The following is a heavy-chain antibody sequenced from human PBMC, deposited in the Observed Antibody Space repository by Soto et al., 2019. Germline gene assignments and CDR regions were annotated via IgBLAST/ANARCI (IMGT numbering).Heavy chain of an antibody. Sequence: SETLSLTCTVSGGSISSSSYYWGWVRQPPGKGLEWIGSIYYSGSTYYNPSLRSRVTISVDTSKNQFSLKLSSVTAADTAVYYCARFGWYFDYWGQGTLVTVSS. D-gene: IGHD6-19*01. CDR2: IYYSGST. J-gene: IGHJ4*02. CDR3: ARFGWYFDY. CDR1: GGSISSSSYY. V-gene: IGHV4-39*01.